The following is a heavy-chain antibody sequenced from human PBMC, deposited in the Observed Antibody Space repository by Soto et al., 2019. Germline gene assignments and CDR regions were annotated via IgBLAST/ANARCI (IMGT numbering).Heavy chain of an antibody. Sequence: ASVKVSCKASGSTFTSYGISWVRQAPGQGLEWMGWISAYNGNTNYAQKLQGRVTMTTDTSTSTAYMELRSLRSYYTAVYYCARDRGGYAQNPHYYYGMDVWRQGTTVTVSS. V-gene: IGHV1-18*01. CDR3: ARDRGGYAQNPHYYYGMDV. CDR2: ISAYNGNT. CDR1: GSTFTSYG. D-gene: IGHD5-12*01. J-gene: IGHJ6*02.